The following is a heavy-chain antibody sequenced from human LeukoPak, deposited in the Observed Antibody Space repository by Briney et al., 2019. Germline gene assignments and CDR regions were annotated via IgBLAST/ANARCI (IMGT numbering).Heavy chain of an antibody. CDR2: IKQDGSEK. V-gene: IGHV3-7*01. D-gene: IGHD6-19*01. CDR3: ARGFPFSSGIGAFDY. Sequence: PGGSLRLSCAASGFTFSSYWMSWVRQAPGKGLEWVANIKQDGSEKYYVDSVKGRFTISRDNAKNSLYLQMNSLRAEDTAVYYCARGFPFSSGIGAFDYWGQGTLVTVSS. J-gene: IGHJ4*02. CDR1: GFTFSSYW.